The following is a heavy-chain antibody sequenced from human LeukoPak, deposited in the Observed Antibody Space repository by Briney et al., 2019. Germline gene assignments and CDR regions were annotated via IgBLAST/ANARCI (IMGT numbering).Heavy chain of an antibody. V-gene: IGHV3-48*03. CDR3: ARGRMVTSAGTTAYYGLDV. CDR1: GFSFGSYD. CDR2: ITSGGTI. D-gene: IGHD1-1*01. Sequence: GGSLRLSCVASGFSFGSYDMNWVRQAPGKGLEWLSYITSGGTINFVDSVKGRFTISRDNAKNSLYLQMSSLRAEDTAVYYCARGRMVTSAGTTAYYGLDVWGQGTTVTVSS. J-gene: IGHJ6*02.